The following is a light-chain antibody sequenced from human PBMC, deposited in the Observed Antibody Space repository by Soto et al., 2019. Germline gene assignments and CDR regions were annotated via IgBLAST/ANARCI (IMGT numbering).Light chain of an antibody. Sequence: VQMTQSPSTLSASVGDRVTITCRASQSISTWLAWYQQKPGKAPKLLIYDASSLESGVPSRFGGGGSGTEFTLTISSLQPDDFAIYYCQQYGYSPITFGQGTRLEIK. CDR3: QQYGYSPIT. CDR2: DAS. V-gene: IGKV1-5*01. CDR1: QSISTW. J-gene: IGKJ5*01.